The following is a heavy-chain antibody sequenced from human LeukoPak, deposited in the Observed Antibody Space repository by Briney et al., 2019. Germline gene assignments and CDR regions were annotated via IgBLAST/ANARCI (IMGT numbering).Heavy chain of an antibody. D-gene: IGHD1-26*01. V-gene: IGHV3-9*01. J-gene: IGHJ6*02. CDR3: AKHLTATNTYIFFGLDV. CDR2: INWNGGGT. CDR1: GFSFKDYG. Sequence: PGGSLRLSSAANGFSFKDYGMHWVRQPPGKGLEWVSAINWNGGGTDYADSVKGRFTISRDNAKNSLYLQLSSLRPEDTALYYCAKHLTATNTYIFFGLDVWGQGTSVTISS.